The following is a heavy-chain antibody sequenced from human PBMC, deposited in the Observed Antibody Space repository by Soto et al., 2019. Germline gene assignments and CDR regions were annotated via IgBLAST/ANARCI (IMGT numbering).Heavy chain of an antibody. CDR3: TTDPEWTLDY. D-gene: IGHD2-8*01. V-gene: IGHV3-15*01. CDR2: IKIKTDGGTT. CDR1: GFTCSNAW. J-gene: IGHJ4*02. Sequence: EVQLVESGGGLVKPGGSLRLSCAASGFTCSNAWMSWVRQAPGKGLEWVGRIKIKTDGGTTDYAAPVKGRFTISRDDSKNTRYLQMNSLKTEDTAVYYCTTDPEWTLDYWGQGTLVTVSS.